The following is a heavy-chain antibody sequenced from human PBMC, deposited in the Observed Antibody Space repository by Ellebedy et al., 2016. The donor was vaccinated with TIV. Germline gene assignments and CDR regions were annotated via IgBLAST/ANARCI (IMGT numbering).Heavy chain of an antibody. Sequence: MPSETLSLTCTVSGGSISSYHWSWIRQPPGKGLEWIGYIYCSGSTSYNPSLKSRVTISVDTSKNQFSLKLSSVTAADTAVYYCARVPQLYNWFDPWGQGTLVTVSS. V-gene: IGHV4-59*01. CDR3: ARVPQLYNWFDP. J-gene: IGHJ5*02. CDR2: IYCSGST. CDR1: GGSISSYH.